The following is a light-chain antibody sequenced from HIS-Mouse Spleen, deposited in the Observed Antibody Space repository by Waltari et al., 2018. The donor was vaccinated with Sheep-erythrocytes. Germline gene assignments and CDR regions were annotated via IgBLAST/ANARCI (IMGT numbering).Light chain of an antibody. CDR3: QAGDSSTAGV. CDR2: QDS. J-gene: IGLJ3*02. CDR1: KLGDKY. Sequence: SYELTQPPSVSVSPGQTASITCSGDKLGDKYACWYQQKPGQSPVLVIYQDSKRHSGTPGWLCGPTLGNTATLTTSGPQAMDGADYYGQAGDSSTAGVFGGGTRLTVL. V-gene: IGLV3-1*01.